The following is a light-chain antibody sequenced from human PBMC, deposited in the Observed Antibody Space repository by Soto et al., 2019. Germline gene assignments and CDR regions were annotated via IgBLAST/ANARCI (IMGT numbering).Light chain of an antibody. J-gene: IGKJ5*01. Sequence: DVVMTQTPLSLSVAPGQPASISCKSSQSLLHITGETFLFWYLQKPGQSPQLLIYEVSTRVSGVPDRFSGSGSGTDFTLGISRVDTDDVGIYYCMPSTHLPPTFGQGTRLGIE. CDR2: EVS. CDR3: MPSTHLPPT. CDR1: QSLLHITGETF. V-gene: IGKV2D-29*02.